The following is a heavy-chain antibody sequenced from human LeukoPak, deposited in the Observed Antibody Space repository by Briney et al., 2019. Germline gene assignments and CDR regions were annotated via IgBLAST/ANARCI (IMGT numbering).Heavy chain of an antibody. CDR2: IYDSGST. CDR1: GGSISSYY. Sequence: SETLSLTCIVSGGSISSYYWSWLRQAAGKGLEWVGRIYDSGSTHYNPSLKGRVTMSLDTSKNQFSLNLNSVTAADTAVYYCARDRLYDILTGPFDCWGQGTLVTVSS. D-gene: IGHD3-9*01. J-gene: IGHJ4*02. V-gene: IGHV4-4*07. CDR3: ARDRLYDILTGPFDC.